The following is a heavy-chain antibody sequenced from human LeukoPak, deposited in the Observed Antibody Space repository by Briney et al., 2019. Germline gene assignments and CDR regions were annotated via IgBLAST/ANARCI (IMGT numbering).Heavy chain of an antibody. J-gene: IGHJ4*02. CDR1: GFTFSHYW. V-gene: IGHV3-20*04. D-gene: IGHD3-3*01. CDR3: ARGTIFGVVKSHIDY. CDR2: INWNGGST. Sequence: GGSLRLSCAPSGFTFSHYWMSWVRQAPGKGLEWVSGINWNGGSTGYADSVKGRFTISRDNAKNSLYLQMNSLRAEDTALYYCARGTIFGVVKSHIDYWGQGTLVTVSS.